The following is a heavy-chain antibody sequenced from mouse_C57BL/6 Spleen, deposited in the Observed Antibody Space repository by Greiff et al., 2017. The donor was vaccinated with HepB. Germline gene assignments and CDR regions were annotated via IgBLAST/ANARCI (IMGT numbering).Heavy chain of an antibody. V-gene: IGHV3-8*01. J-gene: IGHJ1*03. CDR3: ARSPYYGSSLYWYFDV. CDR1: GYSITSDY. D-gene: IGHD1-1*01. Sequence: EVQLVESGPGLAKPSQTLSLTCSVPGYSITSDYWNWIRKFPGNKLEYMGYISYSGGTYYNPSLKSRISITRDTSKNQYYLQWNSVTTEDTATYYCARSPYYGSSLYWYFDVWGTGTTVTVSS. CDR2: ISYSGGT.